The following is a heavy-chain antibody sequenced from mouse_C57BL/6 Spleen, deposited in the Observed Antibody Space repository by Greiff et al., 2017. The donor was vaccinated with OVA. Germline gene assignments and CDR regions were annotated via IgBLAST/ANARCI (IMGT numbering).Heavy chain of an antibody. V-gene: IGHV1-66*01. CDR3: ARRGDDKYDGGSAY. Sequence: QVQLQQSGPELVKPGASVKLSCKASGYSFTSYYIHWVKQRPGQGLEWIGWIFPGRGNTKYNEKFKGKATLTADTSSSTAYMQLSSLTSEDAAVYYGARRGDDKYDGGSAYWGQGTLVTVSA. CDR1: GYSFTSYY. CDR2: IFPGRGNT. D-gene: IGHD2-14*01. J-gene: IGHJ3*01.